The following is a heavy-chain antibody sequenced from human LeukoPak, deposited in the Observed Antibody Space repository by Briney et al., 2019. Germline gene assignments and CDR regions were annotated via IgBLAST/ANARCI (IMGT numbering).Heavy chain of an antibody. D-gene: IGHD6-19*01. CDR1: GGSINNYY. Sequence: SETLSLTCTVSGGSINNYYWSWIRQPAEKGLEWIGRMHPSGSTNYNPSLKSRLTVSLDTSKNQFSLKLTSVTAADTAIYYCARDGGSGWYDYWGQGTLVTVSS. V-gene: IGHV4-4*07. J-gene: IGHJ4*02. CDR3: ARDGGSGWYDY. CDR2: MHPSGST.